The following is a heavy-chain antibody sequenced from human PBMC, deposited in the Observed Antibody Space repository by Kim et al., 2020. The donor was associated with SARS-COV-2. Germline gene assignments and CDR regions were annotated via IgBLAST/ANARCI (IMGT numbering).Heavy chain of an antibody. D-gene: IGHD5-12*01. CDR2: VSYDGSNK. J-gene: IGHJ6*02. Sequence: GGSLRLSCAASGFRFSSHAMHWVRQAPGKGLEWVAVVSYDGSNKYYADSVKGRFTISRDNSKNTLYLQMNSLRAEDTGVYYCATDGLPYSSYDLPHWPDFWGQGTTVTVSS. V-gene: IGHV3-30*03. CDR1: GFRFSSHA. CDR3: ATDGLPYSSYDLPHWPDF.